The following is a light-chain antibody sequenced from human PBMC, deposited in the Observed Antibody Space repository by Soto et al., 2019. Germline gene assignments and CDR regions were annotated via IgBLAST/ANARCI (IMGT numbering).Light chain of an antibody. Sequence: QSALTQPASVSGSPGQSITISCTGTSSDIGGFDYVSWYQLHPGKAPKFIIYDVYNRPSGVSTRFSGSKSGNTASLTISGLQAEDEAHYYCSSYTSSGTLVVFGGGTKLTVL. V-gene: IGLV2-14*01. CDR1: SSDIGGFDY. CDR3: SSYTSSGTLVV. CDR2: DVY. J-gene: IGLJ2*01.